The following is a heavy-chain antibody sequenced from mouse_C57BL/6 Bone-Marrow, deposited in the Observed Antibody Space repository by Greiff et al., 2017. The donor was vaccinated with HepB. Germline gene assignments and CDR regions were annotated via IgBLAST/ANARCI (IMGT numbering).Heavy chain of an antibody. CDR1: GYTFTDYY. CDR3: ARDYYGSRDY. Sequence: EVQLQQSGPELVKPGASVKISCKASGYTFTDYYMNWVKQSHGKSLEWIGDINPNNGGTSYNQKFKGKATLTVDKSSSTAYMELRSLTSEDSAVYYCARDYYGSRDYWGQGTTLTVSS. J-gene: IGHJ2*01. CDR2: INPNNGGT. V-gene: IGHV1-26*01. D-gene: IGHD1-1*01.